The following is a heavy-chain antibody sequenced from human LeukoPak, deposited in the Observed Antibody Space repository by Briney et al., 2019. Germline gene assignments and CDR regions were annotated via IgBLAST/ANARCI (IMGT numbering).Heavy chain of an antibody. CDR2: ISYDGSNK. CDR3: ARDRGGDIVVVPAAAIGGHDAFDI. D-gene: IGHD2-2*01. CDR1: GFTFSSYG. V-gene: IGHV3-30*03. Sequence: GGSLRLSCAASGFTFSSYGMHWVRQAPGKGLEWVAVISYDGSNKYYADSVKGRFTISRDNSKNTLYLQMNSLRAEDTAVYYCARDRGGDIVVVPAAAIGGHDAFDIWGQGTMVTVSS. J-gene: IGHJ3*02.